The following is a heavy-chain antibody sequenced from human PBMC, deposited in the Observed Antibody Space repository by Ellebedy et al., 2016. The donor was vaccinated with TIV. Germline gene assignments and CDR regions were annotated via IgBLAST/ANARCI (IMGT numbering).Heavy chain of an antibody. V-gene: IGHV1-18*01. CDR3: ARETIAVPNTLRSIPNDY. Sequence: ASVKVSCXASGFTFSTYGISWVRQAPGQGLEWVGWISGYNGDTNYAQRLQGRVTMTTDTSTNTTYMELRSLTSDDTAVYYCARETIAVPNTLRSIPNDYWGQGTLVTVSS. D-gene: IGHD4-17*01. CDR1: GFTFSTYG. J-gene: IGHJ4*02. CDR2: ISGYNGDT.